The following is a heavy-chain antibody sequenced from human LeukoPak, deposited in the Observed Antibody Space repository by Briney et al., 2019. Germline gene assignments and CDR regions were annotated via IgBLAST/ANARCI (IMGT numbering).Heavy chain of an antibody. V-gene: IGHV4-61*02. CDR1: GGSICSGSYY. Sequence: SETLSLTCNVTGGSICSGSYYWSWIPRPAGKGVGWLGRMYSSGSTNYTSSLNSRVTISLDTSKTQFSLKLSSVTASDTAVYYCASNGAGGSYSYYFDNWGQGTLVTVSS. J-gene: IGHJ4*02. CDR3: ASNGAGGSYSYYFDN. CDR2: MYSSGST. D-gene: IGHD1-26*01.